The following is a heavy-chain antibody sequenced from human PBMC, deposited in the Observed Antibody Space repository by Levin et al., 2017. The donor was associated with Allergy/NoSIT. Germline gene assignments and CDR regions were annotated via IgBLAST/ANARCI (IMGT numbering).Heavy chain of an antibody. Sequence: ASVKVSCKASGYIFTNFGISWLRQAPGQGLEWMGWISGYNGITNYAQKFQGRVTLTTDTSTSTAKMELRSLRFDDTAVYYCTRRGRISTFRGDDAFDVWGQGTILSVSS. CDR1: GYIFTNFG. CDR3: TRRGRISTFRGDDAFDV. V-gene: IGHV1-18*01. D-gene: IGHD3-16*01. J-gene: IGHJ3*01. CDR2: ISGYNGIT.